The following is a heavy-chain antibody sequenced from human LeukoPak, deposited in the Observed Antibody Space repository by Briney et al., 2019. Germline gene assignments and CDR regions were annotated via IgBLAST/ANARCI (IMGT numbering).Heavy chain of an antibody. CDR2: ISGHNDNA. V-gene: IGHV1-18*01. CDR3: ARYLGHSSGSKRGFDY. CDR1: GYTFSTYG. J-gene: IGHJ4*02. D-gene: IGHD6-19*01. Sequence: GASVNVSCKASGYTFSTYGISWVRQAPGQGLEWLGWISGHNDNANYVQEFQDRVTMTTDTSTTTAYMELRSLTSDDTAVYFCARYLGHSSGSKRGFDYWGQGTLVTVSS.